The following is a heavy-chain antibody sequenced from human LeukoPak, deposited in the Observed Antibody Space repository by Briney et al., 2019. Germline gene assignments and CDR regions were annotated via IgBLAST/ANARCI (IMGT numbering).Heavy chain of an antibody. CDR3: AIVGATDAFDI. J-gene: IGHJ3*02. D-gene: IGHD1-26*01. Sequence: GRSLRLSCAASGFTFSSYAMHWVRQAPGKGLEWVAVISYDGSNKYYADSVKGRFTISRDNSKNTLYLQMNSLRAEDTAVYYCAIVGATDAFDIWGQGTMVTVSP. CDR2: ISYDGSNK. CDR1: GFTFSSYA. V-gene: IGHV3-30-3*01.